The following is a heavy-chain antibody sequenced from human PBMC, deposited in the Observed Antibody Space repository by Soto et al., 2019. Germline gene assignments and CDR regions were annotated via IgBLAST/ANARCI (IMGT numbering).Heavy chain of an antibody. V-gene: IGHV5-51*01. Sequence: GESLKISCKGSGYSFNNYWIAWVRQMPGKGLEWMGIIFPGDSDTVYSPSFQGQVTISVDKSIGTAYLQWSGLKASDTAMYYCARDGVAAGNINFDYWGQGTLVTVSS. CDR3: ARDGVAAGNINFDY. CDR1: GYSFNNYW. CDR2: IFPGDSDT. J-gene: IGHJ4*01. D-gene: IGHD6-19*01.